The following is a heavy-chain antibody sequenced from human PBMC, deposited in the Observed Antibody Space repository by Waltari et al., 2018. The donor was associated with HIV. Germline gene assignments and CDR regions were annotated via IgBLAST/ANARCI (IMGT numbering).Heavy chain of an antibody. CDR3: ARGYDPDY. Sequence: QLQLQESGPRLVKPSETLSLNCTVSGASISSTTYYWGWIRQSPGKGLEWIGSIYYSGSTYYTPSLKSRVTISIDTSKNQFSLRLSSVTAADTAVYYCARGYDPDYWGQGTLVTVSS. D-gene: IGHD2-15*01. V-gene: IGHV4-39*01. CDR1: GASISSTTYY. CDR2: IYYSGST. J-gene: IGHJ4*02.